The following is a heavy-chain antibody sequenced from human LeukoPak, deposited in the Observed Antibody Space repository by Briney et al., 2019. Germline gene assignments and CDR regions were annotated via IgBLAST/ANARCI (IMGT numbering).Heavy chain of an antibody. Sequence: GGSLRLSCAGSGFTFSSYWMSWIRQAPGKGPEWVANIKQDGREKHYVDSVKGRFTISRDNSKNTLYLQMNSLRAEDTAVYYCARDSVVTLALDYWGQGTLVTVSS. CDR1: GFTFSSYW. D-gene: IGHD4-23*01. CDR3: ARDSVVTLALDY. V-gene: IGHV3-7*01. J-gene: IGHJ4*02. CDR2: IKQDGREK.